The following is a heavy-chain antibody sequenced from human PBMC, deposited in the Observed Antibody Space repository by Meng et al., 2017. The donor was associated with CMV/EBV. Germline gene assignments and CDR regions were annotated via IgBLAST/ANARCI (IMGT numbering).Heavy chain of an antibody. V-gene: IGHV1-2*02. Sequence: ASVKVSCKASGYTFTGYYMHWVRQAPGQGLEWMGWIIPNSGGTNYAQKFQGRVTMTRDTSISTAYMELSRLRSDDTAVYYCARETYYYDSSGYYYSNWGQGTLVTVSS. CDR3: ARETYYYDSSGYYYSN. D-gene: IGHD3-22*01. CDR2: IIPNSGGT. CDR1: GYTFTGYY. J-gene: IGHJ4*02.